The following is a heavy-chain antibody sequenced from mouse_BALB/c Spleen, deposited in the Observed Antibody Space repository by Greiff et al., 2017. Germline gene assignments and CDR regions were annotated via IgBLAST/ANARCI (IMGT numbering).Heavy chain of an antibody. Sequence: EVHLVESGGGLVKPGGSLKLSCAASGFTFSSYAMSWVRQTPEKRLEWVASISSGGSTYYPDSVKGRFTISRDNARNILYLQMSSLRSEDTAMYYCARGYGYDVWFAYWGQGTLVTVSA. CDR3: ARGYGYDVWFAY. V-gene: IGHV5-6-5*01. J-gene: IGHJ3*01. CDR2: ISSGGST. D-gene: IGHD2-2*01. CDR1: GFTFSSYA.